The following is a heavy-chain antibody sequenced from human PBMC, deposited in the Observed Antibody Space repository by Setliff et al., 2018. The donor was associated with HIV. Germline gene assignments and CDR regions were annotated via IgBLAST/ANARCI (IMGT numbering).Heavy chain of an antibody. CDR3: AADNYNCNSFDS. Sequence: ASVKVSCKASGYTFTSYYMHWVRQAPGQGLEWMGIINPSGGSTRYAQKFQGRVTMTRDTSTSTVYMELSRLGSDDTAVYYCAADNYNCNSFDSWGQGSLVTVSS. CDR2: INPSGGST. J-gene: IGHJ4*02. CDR1: GYTFTSYY. V-gene: IGHV1-46*01. D-gene: IGHD3-3*01.